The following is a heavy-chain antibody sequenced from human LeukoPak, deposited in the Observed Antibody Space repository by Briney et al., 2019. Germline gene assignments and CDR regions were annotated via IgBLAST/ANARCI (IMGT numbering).Heavy chain of an antibody. V-gene: IGHV3-11*05. Sequence: PGGSLRLSCAASGFTFSDYYMSWIRQAPGKGLEWVPYISSSSSYTNYADSVKGRFTISRDNAKNSLYLQMNSLRAEDTAVYYCARAANTAAGTPTLAIDYWGQGILVTVSS. CDR1: GFTFSDYY. CDR2: ISSSSSYT. D-gene: IGHD6-13*01. J-gene: IGHJ4*02. CDR3: ARAANTAAGTPTLAIDY.